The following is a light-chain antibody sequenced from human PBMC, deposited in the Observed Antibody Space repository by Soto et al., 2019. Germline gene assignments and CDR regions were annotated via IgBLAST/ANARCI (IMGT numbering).Light chain of an antibody. Sequence: SYELTQPASVSVAPGKTARVSCGGNNIAGKSVHWYQLKPGQAPVLIIYNDDDRPSGIPERFSGSKSGNTATLTVSWVEAGDEADYYCQVWGSNADPYVLFGGGTKVTVL. V-gene: IGLV3-21*04. CDR2: NDD. CDR3: QVWGSNADPYVL. J-gene: IGLJ2*01. CDR1: NIAGKS.